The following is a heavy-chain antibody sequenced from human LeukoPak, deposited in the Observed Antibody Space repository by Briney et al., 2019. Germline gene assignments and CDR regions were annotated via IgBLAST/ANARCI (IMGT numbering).Heavy chain of an antibody. V-gene: IGHV1-2*02. CDR3: AREEAGDDILLRAYYFDY. Sequence: ASVKVSCKASGYTFTGYYMRWVRQAPGQGLEWMGWINPNSGGTNYAQKFQGRVTMTRDTSISTAYMELSRLRSDDTAVYYCAREEAGDDILLRAYYFDYWGQGTLVTVSS. D-gene: IGHD3-9*01. J-gene: IGHJ4*02. CDR2: INPNSGGT. CDR1: GYTFTGYY.